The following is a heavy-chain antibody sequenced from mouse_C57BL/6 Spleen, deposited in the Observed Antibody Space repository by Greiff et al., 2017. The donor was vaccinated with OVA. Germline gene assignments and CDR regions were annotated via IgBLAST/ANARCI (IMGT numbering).Heavy chain of an antibody. CDR3: AREGGYYGSSWYFDV. CDR2: IYPSDGST. D-gene: IGHD1-1*01. CDR1: GYTFTSYD. Sequence: QVQLQQSGPELVKPGASVKLSCKASGYTFTSYDINWVKQRPGQGLEWIGWIYPSDGSTKYNEKFKGKATLTVDTSSSTVYMELRRLTSEASAVYCCAREGGYYGSSWYFDVWGTGTTVTVSS. J-gene: IGHJ1*03. V-gene: IGHV1-85*01.